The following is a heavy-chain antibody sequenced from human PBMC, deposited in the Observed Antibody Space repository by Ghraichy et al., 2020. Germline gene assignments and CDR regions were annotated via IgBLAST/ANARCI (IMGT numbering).Heavy chain of an antibody. V-gene: IGHV1-18*01. Sequence: ASVKVSCKASGYTFTSYGISWVRQAPGQGLEWMGWISAYNGNTNYAQKLQGRVTMTTDTSTSTAYMELRSLRSDDTAVYYCARDKGYCSSTSCRTADYWDQGTLVTVSS. CDR3: ARDKGYCSSTSCRTADY. CDR2: ISAYNGNT. J-gene: IGHJ4*02. D-gene: IGHD2-2*01. CDR1: GYTFTSYG.